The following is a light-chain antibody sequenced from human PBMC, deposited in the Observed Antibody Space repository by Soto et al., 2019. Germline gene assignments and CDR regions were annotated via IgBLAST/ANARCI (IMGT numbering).Light chain of an antibody. CDR1: SSNIGNNY. Sequence: QSFLTQPPSVSAGPGQKVTISCSGSSSNIGNNYVSWYQQLPGTAPKLLIYDNNKRPSGIPDRFSGSKSGTSATLGITGLQTGDEADYYCGTWDSSLSAYVFGTGTKVTVL. J-gene: IGLJ1*01. V-gene: IGLV1-51*01. CDR2: DNN. CDR3: GTWDSSLSAYV.